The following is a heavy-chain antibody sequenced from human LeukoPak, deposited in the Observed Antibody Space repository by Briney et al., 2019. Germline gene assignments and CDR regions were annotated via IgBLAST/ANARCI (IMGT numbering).Heavy chain of an antibody. CDR2: IDPNSGGT. CDR1: GYTFTGYY. CDR3: ARPLSWEHPYGAFDI. D-gene: IGHD1-26*01. Sequence: ASVKVSCKASGYTFTGYYMHWVRQAPGQGLEWMGWIDPNSGGTNYAQKFQGWVTMTRDTSISTAYMELSRLRSDDTAVYYCARPLSWEHPYGAFDIWGQGTMVTVSS. J-gene: IGHJ3*02. V-gene: IGHV1-2*04.